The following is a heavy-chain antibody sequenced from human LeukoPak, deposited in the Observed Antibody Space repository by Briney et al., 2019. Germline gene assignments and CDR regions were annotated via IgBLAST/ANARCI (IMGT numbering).Heavy chain of an antibody. CDR3: ARSHKKAAAEDY. D-gene: IGHD6-13*01. Sequence: GGSLRLSCAASGFTLSDYYMSWVRQAPGKGLEWVANIKQDGSEKYYVDSVKGRFTISRDNAKNSLYLQMNSLRAEDTAVYYCARSHKKAAAEDYWGQGTLVTVSS. J-gene: IGHJ4*02. V-gene: IGHV3-7*01. CDR2: IKQDGSEK. CDR1: GFTLSDYY.